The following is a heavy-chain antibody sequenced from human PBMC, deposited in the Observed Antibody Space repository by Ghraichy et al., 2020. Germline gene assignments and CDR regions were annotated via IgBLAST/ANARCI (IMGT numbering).Heavy chain of an antibody. CDR2: INHSGST. Sequence: SETLSLTCAVYGGSFSGYYWSWIRQPPGKGLEWIGEINHSGSTNYNSSLKSRVTISVDTSKNQFSLKLSSVTAADTAVYYCARGPEYSSSSRYYYYYYYMDVWGKGTTVTVSS. J-gene: IGHJ6*03. D-gene: IGHD6-6*01. CDR1: GGSFSGYY. CDR3: ARGPEYSSSSRYYYYYYYMDV. V-gene: IGHV4-34*01.